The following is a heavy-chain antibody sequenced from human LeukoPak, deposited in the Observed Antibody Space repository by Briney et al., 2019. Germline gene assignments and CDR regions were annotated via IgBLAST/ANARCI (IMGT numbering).Heavy chain of an antibody. CDR1: GLTFSDYY. V-gene: IGHV3-11*04. CDR2: ISSSGNII. J-gene: IGHJ4*02. Sequence: GGSLRLSCAASGLTFSDYYMSWIRQAPGKGLERVSYISSSGNIIYYADSVKGRFTISRDNAKNSLYLQMNSLRAEDTAVYYCARGPYASGSYLFGYYFDYWGQGTLVTVSS. CDR3: ARGPYASGSYLFGYYFDY. D-gene: IGHD3-10*01.